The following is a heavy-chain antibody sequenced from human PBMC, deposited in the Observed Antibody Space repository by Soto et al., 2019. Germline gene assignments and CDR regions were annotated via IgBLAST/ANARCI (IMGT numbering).Heavy chain of an antibody. D-gene: IGHD4-17*01. CDR3: ARDRGYGDQRTLGH. CDR2: IYSGGGT. CDR1: GFSVSAYY. Sequence: EVQLVESGGGLIQPGGSLRLSCAASGFSVSAYYMSWVRQAPGKGLEWVSVIYSGGGTYYADSVKGRFTTSRDSSKNTVSLQMNSMRGEDTAVYYCARDRGYGDQRTLGHWGQGTLVTVSS. V-gene: IGHV3-53*01. J-gene: IGHJ4*02.